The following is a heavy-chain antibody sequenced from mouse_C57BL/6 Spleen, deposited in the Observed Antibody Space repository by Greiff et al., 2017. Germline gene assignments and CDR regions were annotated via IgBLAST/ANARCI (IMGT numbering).Heavy chain of an antibody. V-gene: IGHV1-15*01. D-gene: IGHD1-1*01. CDR1: GYTFTDYE. J-gene: IGHJ4*01. CDR3: TRDYGSSYAMDY. CDR2: IDPETGGT. Sequence: QVQLQQSGAELVRPGASVTLSCKASGYTFTDYEMHWVKQTPVHGLEWIGAIDPETGGTAYNQKFKGKAILTADKSSSTAYMELRSLTSEDSAVYYGTRDYGSSYAMDYWGQGTSVTVSS.